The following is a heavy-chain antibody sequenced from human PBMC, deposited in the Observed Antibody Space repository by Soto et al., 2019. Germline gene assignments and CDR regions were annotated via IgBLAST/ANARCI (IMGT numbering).Heavy chain of an antibody. V-gene: IGHV3-21*06. D-gene: IGHD3-10*01. CDR1: GFSSRSYY. Sequence: GGSLRLSCAASGFSSRSYYMNWVRQAPGRGLEWVSSISPSSSFLNYADSVKGRFTISRDNAKSSVNLQMNSLRAEDTAVYYCARVGTDYGSGSPYYSDYWGQGTLVTVSS. CDR3: ARVGTDYGSGSPYYSDY. CDR2: ISPSSSFL. J-gene: IGHJ4*02.